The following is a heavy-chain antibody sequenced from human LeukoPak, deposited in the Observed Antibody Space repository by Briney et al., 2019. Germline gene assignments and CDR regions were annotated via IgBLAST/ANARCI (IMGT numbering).Heavy chain of an antibody. V-gene: IGHV3-30*02. Sequence: GGSLRLARALSGFSFSRHGTHWVRQVPGKGLEWVAFIRYDGSYEKYADSVKGRFTVSRDNSKNTLYLQMNSLRPEDTAVYYCARDPKNGYISCWYFDYRGRGTLVTVSS. J-gene: IGHJ4*02. CDR2: IRYDGSYE. D-gene: IGHD6-19*01. CDR3: ARDPKNGYISCWYFDY. CDR1: GFSFSRHG.